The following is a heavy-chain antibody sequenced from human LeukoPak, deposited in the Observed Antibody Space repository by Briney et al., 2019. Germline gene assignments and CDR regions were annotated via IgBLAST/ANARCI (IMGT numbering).Heavy chain of an antibody. V-gene: IGHV4-4*07. CDR3: ASRDSSGYYD. CDR2: IDASGRT. Sequence: SETLSLTCTVSGGSISSYYWSWIRQPAGKGLEWIGRIDASGRTNYNPSLKSRVTISVDTSKNQFSLKLSSVTAADTAVYYCASRDSSGYYDWGQGTLVTVSS. CDR1: GGSISSYY. J-gene: IGHJ4*02. D-gene: IGHD3-22*01.